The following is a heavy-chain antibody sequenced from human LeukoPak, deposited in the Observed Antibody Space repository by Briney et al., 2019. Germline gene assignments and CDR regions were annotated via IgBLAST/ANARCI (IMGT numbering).Heavy chain of an antibody. J-gene: IGHJ4*02. D-gene: IGHD1-26*01. CDR2: IYPGDCDT. CDR1: GYSFTRYW. Sequence: RESLTISCKGSGYSFTRYWIGQVRQMPAKGLEWMAIIYPGDCDTRYSPSFQGQVTISADKSISTAYLQRSSLKASDTAMYYWARPDRGGSYSDYWGQGTLVTVSS. V-gene: IGHV5-51*01. CDR3: ARPDRGGSYSDY.